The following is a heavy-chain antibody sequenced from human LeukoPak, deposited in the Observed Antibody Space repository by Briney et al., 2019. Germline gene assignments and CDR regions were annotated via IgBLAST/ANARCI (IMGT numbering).Heavy chain of an antibody. Sequence: ASVKVSCKVSGYTLTELSMHWVRQAPGKGLEWMGGFDPEDGETIYAQKFQGRVTMTEDTSTDTAYMELSSLRSEDTAVYYCATDLGRTSGGNSDYWGQGTLVTVSS. CDR3: ATDLGRTSGGNSDY. V-gene: IGHV1-24*01. CDR2: FDPEDGET. J-gene: IGHJ4*02. D-gene: IGHD2-15*01. CDR1: GYTLTELS.